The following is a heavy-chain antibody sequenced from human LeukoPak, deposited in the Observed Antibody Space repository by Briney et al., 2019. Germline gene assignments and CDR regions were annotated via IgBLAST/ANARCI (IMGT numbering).Heavy chain of an antibody. CDR2: ISNNGGYT. V-gene: IGHV3-23*01. Sequence: GGSLRLSCAASGFTFSSSAMSWVRQAPGKGLEWVSAISNNGGYTYYADSVQGRITISRDNSKSTLCLQMNSLRAEDTAVYYCAKQLGYCSNGSCYFPYWGQGTLVTVSS. CDR1: GFTFSSSA. D-gene: IGHD2-15*01. J-gene: IGHJ4*02. CDR3: AKQLGYCSNGSCYFPY.